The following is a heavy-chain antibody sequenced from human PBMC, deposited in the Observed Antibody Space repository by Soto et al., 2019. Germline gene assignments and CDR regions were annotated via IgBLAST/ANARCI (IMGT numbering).Heavy chain of an antibody. CDR2: IYYSGST. D-gene: IGHD3-10*01. CDR3: ARAGSYRYFDY. J-gene: IGHJ4*02. V-gene: IGHV4-61*08. CDR1: GGSVSSGGYY. Sequence: QVQLQESGPGLVKPSETLSLTCSVSGGSVSSGGYYWSWIWQPPGKGLEWIGCIYYSGSTDYNPSLKSRVTMSLEKSKNQFSLKLNSVTAADTAVYFCARAGSYRYFDYWGQGTLVTVSS.